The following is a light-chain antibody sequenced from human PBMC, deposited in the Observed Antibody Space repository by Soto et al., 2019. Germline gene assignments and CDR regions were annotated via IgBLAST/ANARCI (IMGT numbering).Light chain of an antibody. CDR3: QQYGSSPFT. V-gene: IGKV3-20*01. Sequence: DIVLTQSPGTLSLSPGERATLSCRASQSVSSSYLAWYQQKPGQAPRLRIYGASSRATGIPDRFSGSGSGTDFTLTISMLEPEAFAVYYCQQYGSSPFTFGPGTKVDIK. CDR2: GAS. CDR1: QSVSSSY. J-gene: IGKJ3*01.